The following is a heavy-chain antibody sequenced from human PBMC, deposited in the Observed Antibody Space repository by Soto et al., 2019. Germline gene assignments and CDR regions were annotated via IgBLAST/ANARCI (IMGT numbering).Heavy chain of an antibody. CDR1: GGSISSYY. J-gene: IGHJ4*02. CDR3: ARTNDCSGGSCYSGISNYFHY. D-gene: IGHD2-15*01. CDR2: IYYSGST. V-gene: IGHV4-59*08. Sequence: SETLSLTCTVSGGSISSYYWSWIRQPPGKGLEWIGYIYYSGSTNYNPSLKSRVTISVDTSKNQFSLKLSSVTAADTAVYYCARTNDCSGGSCYSGISNYFHYWGQGTLVTAPQ.